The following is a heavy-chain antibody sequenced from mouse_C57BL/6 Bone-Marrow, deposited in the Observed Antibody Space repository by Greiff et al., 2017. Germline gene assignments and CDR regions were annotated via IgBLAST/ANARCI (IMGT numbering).Heavy chain of an antibody. CDR1: GYAFSSSW. CDR2: IYPGDGDT. V-gene: IGHV1-82*01. Sequence: QVQLQQSGPELVKPGASVKISCKASGYAFSSSWMNWVKQRPGKGLEWIGRIYPGDGDTNYNGKFKGKATMTADKDSSNAYMQLSSLTSEDSAVYFCARGRGLRRGYWGQGTTLTVSS. CDR3: ARGRGLRRGY. J-gene: IGHJ2*01. D-gene: IGHD2-4*01.